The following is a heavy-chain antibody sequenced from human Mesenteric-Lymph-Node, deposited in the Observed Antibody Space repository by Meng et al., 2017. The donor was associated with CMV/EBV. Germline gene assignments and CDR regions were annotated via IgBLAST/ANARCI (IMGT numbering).Heavy chain of an antibody. J-gene: IGHJ4*02. CDR1: GFRFSSYA. V-gene: IGHV3-30*04. Sequence: YCAASGFRFSSYAMYWVRQAPGKGLEWVAVISYDGTNKHYVDSVKGRFIISRDNFKNTLYLQMSGLRTEDTAVYFCARDRGYGFFDYWGQGTLVTVSS. CDR2: ISYDGTNK. CDR3: ARDRGYGFFDY. D-gene: IGHD3-3*01.